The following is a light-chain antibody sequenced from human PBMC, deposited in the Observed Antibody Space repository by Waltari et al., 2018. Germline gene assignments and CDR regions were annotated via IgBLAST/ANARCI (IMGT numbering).Light chain of an antibody. V-gene: IGLV2-14*01. Sequence: QSALTQPASVSGSPGQSITISCTGTSSDVGGYNYVSWYQQHPGKAPKLMIYEVHNRPSGVSSRFSGSKSGNTASLTISGLQAEDEADYYCSSYTRSGPLFGGGTKLTVL. CDR1: SSDVGGYNY. CDR3: SSYTRSGPL. CDR2: EVH. J-gene: IGLJ3*02.